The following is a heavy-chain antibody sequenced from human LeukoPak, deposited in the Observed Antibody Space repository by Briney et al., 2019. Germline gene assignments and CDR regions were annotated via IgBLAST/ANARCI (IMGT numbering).Heavy chain of an antibody. Sequence: PGGSLRLSCAASGFTFSNACMSWVRQAPGKGLEWVGCIKSKTHGGITDYAAPVKGRFTISRDDSKHTLYLQKNSLKTEDTAVYYCTTFIEYYDFWSGYSDNEKLKGPWAQGTLVTVSS. V-gene: IGHV3-15*01. J-gene: IGHJ4*02. D-gene: IGHD3-3*01. CDR1: GFTFSNAC. CDR3: TTFIEYYDFWSGYSDNEKLKGP. CDR2: IKSKTHGGIT.